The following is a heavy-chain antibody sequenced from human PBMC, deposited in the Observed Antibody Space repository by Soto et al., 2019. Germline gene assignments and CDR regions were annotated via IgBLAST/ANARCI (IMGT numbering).Heavy chain of an antibody. D-gene: IGHD3-10*01. J-gene: IGHJ6*02. CDR1: GYTFTSYA. Sequence: ASVKVSCKASGYTFTSYAMHWVRQAPGQRLEWMGWINAGNGNTKYSQKFQGRVTITRDTSASTAYMELSSLRSEDTAVYYCAREVRGVLLWNRYYYYGMDACGPGTTVTVSS. CDR2: INAGNGNT. CDR3: AREVRGVLLWNRYYYYGMDA. V-gene: IGHV1-3*01.